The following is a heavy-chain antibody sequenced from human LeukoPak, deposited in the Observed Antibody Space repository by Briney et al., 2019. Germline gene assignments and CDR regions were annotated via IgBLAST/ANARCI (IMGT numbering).Heavy chain of an antibody. CDR3: ARDMLGATTPQDAFDI. Sequence: ASVKVSCKASGGTFSSYAISWVRQAPGQGLEWMGGIIPIFGTANYAQKFQGRVTITADKSTSTAYMELSSLRSDDTAVYYCARDMLGATTPQDAFDIWGQGTMVTVSS. V-gene: IGHV1-69*06. CDR1: GGTFSSYA. CDR2: IIPIFGTA. D-gene: IGHD1-26*01. J-gene: IGHJ3*02.